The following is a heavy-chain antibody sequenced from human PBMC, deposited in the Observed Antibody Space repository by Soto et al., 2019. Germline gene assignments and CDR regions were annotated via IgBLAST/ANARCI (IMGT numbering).Heavy chain of an antibody. J-gene: IGHJ6*02. CDR2: ISSSGSTI. Sequence: GGSLRLSCAASGFTFSSYEMNCVRQAPGKGLEWVSYISSSGSTIYYADSVKGRFTISRDNAKNSLYLQMNSLRAEDTAVYYCASARYCSSTSCYRGAWYYYYGMDVWGQGTTVTVSS. D-gene: IGHD2-2*02. CDR3: ASARYCSSTSCYRGAWYYYYGMDV. V-gene: IGHV3-48*03. CDR1: GFTFSSYE.